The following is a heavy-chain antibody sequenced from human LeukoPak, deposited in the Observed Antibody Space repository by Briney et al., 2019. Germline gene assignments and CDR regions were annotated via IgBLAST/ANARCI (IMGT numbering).Heavy chain of an antibody. CDR1: GYTFTSYG. Sequence: ASVKVSCKASGYTFTSYGISWVRQAPGQGLEWMGWISAYNGNTNYAQKLQGRVTMTTDTSTSTAYMELRSLRSDDTAVYYCARCETGYSSGCSDYWGQGTLVTVSS. J-gene: IGHJ4*02. CDR3: ARCETGYSSGCSDY. CDR2: ISAYNGNT. V-gene: IGHV1-18*01. D-gene: IGHD6-19*01.